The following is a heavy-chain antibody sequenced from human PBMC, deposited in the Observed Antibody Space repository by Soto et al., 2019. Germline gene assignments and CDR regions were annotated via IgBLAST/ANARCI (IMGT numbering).Heavy chain of an antibody. CDR2: IFIGGTT. CDR3: ARVGTNASKPSSFRDTRFDA. V-gene: IGHV3-53*04. D-gene: IGHD3-16*01. Sequence: EVQLVESGGRLVQPGGSLRLSCAASGFTVSTSQMTWVRQAPGKGLEWVSVIFIGGTTQYAESVNGRFTISRHKSATMVVLQVHSVGADDNYGSYCARVGTNASKPSSFRDTRFDAWGQGTQVTVSP. CDR1: GFTVSTSQ. J-gene: IGHJ5*02.